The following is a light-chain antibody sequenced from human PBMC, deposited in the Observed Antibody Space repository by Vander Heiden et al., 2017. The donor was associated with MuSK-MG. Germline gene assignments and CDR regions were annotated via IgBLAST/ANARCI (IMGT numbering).Light chain of an antibody. J-gene: IGKJ1*01. CDR1: QGIRND. CDR3: RQDDNSPPT. CDR2: AAS. Sequence: AIQMTQSPSSLSASVGDRVTITCRASQGIRNDLGWYQQKPGKAPKLLLYAASSLQSGVPSRYSGSGSGTDFTLTISSLQPEDFATYYCRQDDNSPPTFGQGTKVEIK. V-gene: IGKV1-6*01.